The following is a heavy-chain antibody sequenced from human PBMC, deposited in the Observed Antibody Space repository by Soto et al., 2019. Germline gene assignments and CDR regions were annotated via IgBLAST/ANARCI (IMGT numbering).Heavy chain of an antibody. D-gene: IGHD5-12*01. V-gene: IGHV4-31*03. CDR2: IYYSGST. J-gene: IGHJ6*03. Sequence: SETLSLTCTVSGGSISSGGYYWSWIRQHPGKGLEWIGYIYYSGSTYYNPSLKSRVTISVDTSKNQFSLKLSSVTAADTAVYYCARGHSGYYNYYYYYMDVWGKGTTVTVSS. CDR1: GGSISSGGYY. CDR3: ARGHSGYYNYYYYYMDV.